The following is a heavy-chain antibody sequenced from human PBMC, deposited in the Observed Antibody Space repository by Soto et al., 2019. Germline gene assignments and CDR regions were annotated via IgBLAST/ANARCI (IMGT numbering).Heavy chain of an antibody. V-gene: IGHV1-69*13. Sequence: SVKVSCKASGGTFSSYAISWVRQAPGQGLEWMGGIIPIFGTANYAQKFQGRVTITADESTSTAYMELSSLRSEDTAGYYCARDRSVDTAMAGMDVWGQGTTVTVSS. D-gene: IGHD5-18*01. J-gene: IGHJ6*02. CDR1: GGTFSSYA. CDR2: IIPIFGTA. CDR3: ARDRSVDTAMAGMDV.